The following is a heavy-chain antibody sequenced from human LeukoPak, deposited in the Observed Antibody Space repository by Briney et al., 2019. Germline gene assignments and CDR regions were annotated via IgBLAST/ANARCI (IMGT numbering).Heavy chain of an antibody. CDR2: IRYDGNDK. CDR1: GFTFSYYG. V-gene: IGHV3-30*02. CDR3: AKPLMRDRWFGES. J-gene: IGHJ5*02. D-gene: IGHD3-10*01. Sequence: GGSLRLSCAVSGFTFSYYGMHWVRQAPGKGLEWVAFIRYDGNDKFYAESVKGRFTISRDTSRNALYLQMNSLRPEDTAVYYCAKPLMRDRWFGESWGQGTLVSVSS.